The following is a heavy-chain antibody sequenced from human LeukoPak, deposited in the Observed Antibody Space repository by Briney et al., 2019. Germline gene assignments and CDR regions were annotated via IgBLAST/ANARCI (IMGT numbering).Heavy chain of an antibody. J-gene: IGHJ4*02. D-gene: IGHD3-22*01. CDR1: GFTFSSYA. V-gene: IGHV3-23*01. CDR2: ISCGGGTT. CDR3: AKDSGPHTSVYSGH. Sequence: GGSLRLSCAASGFTFSSYAMRWLRQAPGKRLEWVSAISCGGGTTYYADSVKGRFTISRDNSKNTLFLQMNSLRAEDTAVFYCAKDSGPHTSVYSGHWGQGTLVTVSS.